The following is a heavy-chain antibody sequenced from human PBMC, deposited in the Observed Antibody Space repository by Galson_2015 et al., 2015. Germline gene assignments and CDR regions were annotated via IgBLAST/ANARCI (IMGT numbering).Heavy chain of an antibody. CDR1: GGSISSSNW. Sequence: SETLSLTCAVSGGSISSSNWWSWVRQPPGKGLEWIGEIYHSGSTNYNPSLKSRVTISVDKSKNQFSLKLSSVTAADTAVYYCARERFAVAGTLPRAFDIWGQGTMVTVSS. CDR2: IYHSGST. CDR3: ARERFAVAGTLPRAFDI. D-gene: IGHD6-19*01. J-gene: IGHJ3*02. V-gene: IGHV4-4*02.